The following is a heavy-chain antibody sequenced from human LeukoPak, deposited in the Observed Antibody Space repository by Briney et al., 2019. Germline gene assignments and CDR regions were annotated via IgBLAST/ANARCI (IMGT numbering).Heavy chain of an antibody. D-gene: IGHD6-19*01. J-gene: IGHJ5*02. Sequence: SETLSLTCALYGASFSDYYWSWIRHPPGKGLEWIGEINHSGRTNYNPSPKSRVTIPLDTSKNQFSLKLSSVTAADTAVYYCARGQSLGSYNWFDPWGQGTLVTVSS. CDR1: GASFSDYY. CDR2: INHSGRT. V-gene: IGHV4-34*01. CDR3: ARGQSLGSYNWFDP.